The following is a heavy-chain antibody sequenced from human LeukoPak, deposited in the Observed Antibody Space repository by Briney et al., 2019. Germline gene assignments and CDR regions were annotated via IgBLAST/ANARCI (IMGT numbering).Heavy chain of an antibody. CDR2: IYHSGST. D-gene: IGHD6-13*01. CDR3: AREDSSSWHNWFDP. J-gene: IGHJ5*02. V-gene: IGHV4-4*02. CDR1: GGSISSSNW. Sequence: PSETRSLTCAVSGGSISSSNWWSWVRQPPGKGLEWIGEIYHSGSTNYNPSLKSRVTISVDKSKNQFSLKLSSVTAADTAVYYCAREDSSSWHNWFDPWGQGTLVTVSS.